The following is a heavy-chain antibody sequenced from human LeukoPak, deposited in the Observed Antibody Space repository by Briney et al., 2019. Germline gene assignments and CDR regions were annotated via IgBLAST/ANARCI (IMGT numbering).Heavy chain of an antibody. CDR3: AYTSGYDFSSYYYYYMDV. D-gene: IGHD5-12*01. Sequence: GGSLRLSCAASGFIFSSYSMNWVRQAPGRGLEWVSSISSGSSYIYYADSVKGRFTISRDNAKNSLYLQMNSLSAEDTAVYYCAYTSGYDFSSYYYYYMDVWGKGTTVTVSS. J-gene: IGHJ6*03. CDR2: ISSGSSYI. V-gene: IGHV3-21*01. CDR1: GFIFSSYS.